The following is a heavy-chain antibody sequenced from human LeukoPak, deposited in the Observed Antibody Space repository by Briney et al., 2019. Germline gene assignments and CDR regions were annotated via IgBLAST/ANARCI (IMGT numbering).Heavy chain of an antibody. CDR3: ARRYYDNSDLDY. D-gene: IGHD3-22*01. V-gene: IGHV1-2*02. Sequence: ASVKVSCKASGYTFTGYYIHWVRQAPGQGLEWMGRINPNSGGTNNAQKFQGRVTMTRDTSISTAYMEVSRLRSDDTAVYYCARRYYDNSDLDYWGQGTLVTVYS. J-gene: IGHJ4*02. CDR1: GYTFTGYY. CDR2: INPNSGGT.